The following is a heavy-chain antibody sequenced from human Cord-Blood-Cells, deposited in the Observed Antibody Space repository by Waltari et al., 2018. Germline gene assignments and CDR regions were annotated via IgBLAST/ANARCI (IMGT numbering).Heavy chain of an antibody. Sequence: QLQLQESGPGLVKPSETLSLPCPVSGGSLSSSSYYWGWIRQPPGKGLEWIGSIYYSGSTYYNPSLKSRVTISVDTSKNQFSLKLSSVTAADTAVYYCARSIAAAGTSYWGQGTLVTVSS. J-gene: IGHJ4*02. CDR1: GGSLSSSSYY. D-gene: IGHD6-13*01. CDR2: IYYSGST. V-gene: IGHV4-39*01. CDR3: ARSIAAAGTSY.